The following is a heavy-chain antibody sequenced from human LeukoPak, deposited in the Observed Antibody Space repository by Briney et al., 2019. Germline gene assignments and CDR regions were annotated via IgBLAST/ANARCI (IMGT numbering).Heavy chain of an antibody. Sequence: SETLSLTCAVYGGSFSGYYWSWIRQPPGKGLEWIGEINHSGSTNYNPSLKSRVTISVDTSKNQFSLKLSSVTAADTAVYYCARGTLTGYYIFDYWGQGTLVTVSS. CDR1: GGSFSGYY. CDR3: ARGTLTGYYIFDY. D-gene: IGHD3-9*01. J-gene: IGHJ4*02. V-gene: IGHV4-34*01. CDR2: INHSGST.